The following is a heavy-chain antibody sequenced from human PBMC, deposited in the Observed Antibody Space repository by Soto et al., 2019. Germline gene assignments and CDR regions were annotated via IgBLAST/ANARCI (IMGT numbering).Heavy chain of an antibody. CDR3: ARRDYSNYVHGMDV. CDR2: IYPADSDT. J-gene: IGHJ6*02. D-gene: IGHD4-4*01. CDR1: GYNFINYW. V-gene: IGHV5-51*01. Sequence: GESLKISCKGSGYNFINYWIGWVRQMPGKGPELMGIIYPADSDTRYSPSFRGQVTISADKSISTAYLQWSSLKATDTAMYYCARRDYSNYVHGMDVWGQGTTVTVSS.